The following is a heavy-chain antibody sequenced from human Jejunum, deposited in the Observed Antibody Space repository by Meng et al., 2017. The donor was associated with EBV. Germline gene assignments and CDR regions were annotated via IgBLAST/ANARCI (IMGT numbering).Heavy chain of an antibody. Sequence: QVRLQGSGPGLLQPSGTLSLTCAVSGGSISTDNWWSWVRQPPGKGLEYIGEIHHSGSTKYNPSLKSRVTISVDKSNNHFSLKLSSVTAADTAVYYCARDRGVEDYWGQGTLVTVSS. CDR3: ARDRGVEDY. D-gene: IGHD5-24*01. J-gene: IGHJ4*02. V-gene: IGHV4-4*02. CDR1: GGSISTDNW. CDR2: IHHSGST.